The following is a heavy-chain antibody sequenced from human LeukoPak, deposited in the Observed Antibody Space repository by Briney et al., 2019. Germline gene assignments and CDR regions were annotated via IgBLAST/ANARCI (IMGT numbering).Heavy chain of an antibody. CDR1: GGSISSYY. J-gene: IGHJ4*02. CDR3: ARDPVSSWFSLDY. D-gene: IGHD6-13*01. Sequence: PSETLSLTCTVSGGSISSYYWSWIRQPPGKGLEWIGYIYYSGSNNYNYNPSLKSRVTMSVDTSKNQFSLKLSSVTAADTAVYYCARDPVSSWFSLDYWGQGTLVTVSS. V-gene: IGHV4-59*12. CDR2: IYYSGSNNY.